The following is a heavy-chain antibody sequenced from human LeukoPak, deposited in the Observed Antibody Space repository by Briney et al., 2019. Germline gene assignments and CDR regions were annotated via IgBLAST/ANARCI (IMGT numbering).Heavy chain of an antibody. J-gene: IGHJ4*02. CDR3: ARRRGSYYSDY. Sequence: SETLSLTCTVSGYSISSGYYWGWIRQPPGKGLEWIGSIYHSGSTYYNPSLKSRVTISVDTSKNQFSLKLSSVTAADTAVYYCARRRGSYYSDYWGQGTLVTVSS. D-gene: IGHD1-26*01. V-gene: IGHV4-38-2*02. CDR1: GYSISSGYY. CDR2: IYHSGST.